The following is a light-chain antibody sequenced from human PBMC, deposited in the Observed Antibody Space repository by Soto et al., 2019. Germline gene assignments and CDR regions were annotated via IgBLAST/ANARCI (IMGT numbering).Light chain of an antibody. V-gene: IGKV3-20*01. CDR1: QSISSTY. J-gene: IGKJ4*01. CDR3: QQYGGSLT. Sequence: EILLTQSPGTLSLSPGERATLSCRASQSISSTYLAWYQQKRGQAPRLLIYGASSRATGIPDRFSGSGSGTDFTLTIRRLEPEDFALYYCQQYGGSLTFGGGTKVDIK. CDR2: GAS.